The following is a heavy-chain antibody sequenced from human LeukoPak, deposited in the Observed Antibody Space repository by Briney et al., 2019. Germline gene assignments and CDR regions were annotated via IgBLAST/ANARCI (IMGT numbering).Heavy chain of an antibody. CDR2: ISSSSSTI. CDR1: GFTFSDYY. Sequence: GGSLRLSCAASGFTFSDYYMNWIRQSPGKGLEWVSYISSSSSTIYYADPVKGRFTISRDNAENSLSLQMNSLRADDTAVYYCARGRYCSGGSCYPVFGYWGQGTLVTVSS. CDR3: ARGRYCSGGSCYPVFGY. D-gene: IGHD2-15*01. V-gene: IGHV3-11*01. J-gene: IGHJ4*02.